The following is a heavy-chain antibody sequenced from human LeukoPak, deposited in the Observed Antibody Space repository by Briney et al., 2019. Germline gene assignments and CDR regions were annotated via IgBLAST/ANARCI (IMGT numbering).Heavy chain of an antibody. V-gene: IGHV3-30-3*01. D-gene: IGHD6-13*01. CDR2: ISYDGSNK. Sequence: AGGSLRLSCSASGFTFSSYAMHWVRQAPGKGLEWVAVISYDGSNKYYADSVKGRFTISRDNSKNTLYLQMNSLRAEDTAVYYCAGEWYSGYWGQGTLVTVSS. CDR3: AGEWYSGY. J-gene: IGHJ4*02. CDR1: GFTFSSYA.